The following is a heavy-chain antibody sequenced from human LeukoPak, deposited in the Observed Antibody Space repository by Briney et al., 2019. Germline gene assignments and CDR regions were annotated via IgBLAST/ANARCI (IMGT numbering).Heavy chain of an antibody. V-gene: IGHV3-23*03. Sequence: PGGSLRLSCAASGFTFSSYAMSWVRQTPGKGLEWVSVIYSGGSTSYADSVKGRFTISRDNSKNTLYLQMNTLRAEDTAIYYCARDPAGAVVRGVPHDAFDIWGQGTMVTVSS. CDR3: ARDPAGAVVRGVPHDAFDI. J-gene: IGHJ3*02. CDR2: IYSGGST. CDR1: GFTFSSYA. D-gene: IGHD3-10*01.